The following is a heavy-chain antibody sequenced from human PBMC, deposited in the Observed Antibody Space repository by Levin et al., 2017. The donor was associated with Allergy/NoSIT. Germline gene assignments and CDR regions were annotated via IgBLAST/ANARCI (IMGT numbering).Heavy chain of an antibody. CDR3: ATKTPLGGDDILTGYCLDY. V-gene: IGHV1-24*01. J-gene: IGHJ4*02. CDR1: GYTLTELS. Sequence: ASVKVSCKVSGYTLTELSMHWVRQAPGKGLEWMGGFDPEDGETIYAQKFQGRVTMTEDTSTDTAYMELSSLRSEDTAVYYCATKTPLGGDDILTGYCLDYWGQGTLVTVSS. CDR2: FDPEDGET. D-gene: IGHD3-9*01.